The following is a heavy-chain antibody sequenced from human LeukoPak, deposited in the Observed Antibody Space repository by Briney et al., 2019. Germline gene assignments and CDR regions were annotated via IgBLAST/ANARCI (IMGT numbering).Heavy chain of an antibody. Sequence: GGSLRLSCAASGFMFSGYWMSWVRQAPGKGLEWVANIKPDGSEKYSVDSVKGRFTISRDNAKNSLYLQMNSLRAEDTAVYYCARDGDGDYDFWSGYPPSYFDYWGQGTLVTVPS. CDR2: IKPDGSEK. CDR3: ARDGDGDYDFWSGYPPSYFDY. CDR1: GFMFSGYW. V-gene: IGHV3-7*01. J-gene: IGHJ4*02. D-gene: IGHD3-3*01.